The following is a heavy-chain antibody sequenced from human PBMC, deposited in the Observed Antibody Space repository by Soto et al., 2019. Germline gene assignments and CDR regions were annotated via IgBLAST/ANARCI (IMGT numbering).Heavy chain of an antibody. J-gene: IGHJ4*02. CDR3: AKGPSMVRGVKLSY. V-gene: IGHV3-23*01. CDR1: GFTFSSYA. Sequence: GGSLRLSCAASGFTFSSYAMSWVRQAPGKGLEWVSAISGSGGSTYYADSVKGRFTISRDNSKNTLYLQMNSLRAEDTAVYYCAKGPSMVRGVKLSYWGQGTLVTVSS. CDR2: ISGSGGST. D-gene: IGHD3-10*01.